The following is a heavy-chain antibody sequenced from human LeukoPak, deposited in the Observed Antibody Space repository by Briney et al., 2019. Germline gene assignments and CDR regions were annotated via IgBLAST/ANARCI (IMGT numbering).Heavy chain of an antibody. CDR2: IRPDGSEA. D-gene: IGHD3-16*01. V-gene: IGHV3-7*04. Sequence: GGSLRLSCTASGFTFSSYNMYWVRQAPGRGLEWVAVIRPDGSEAAYVDSVIGRFTISRDNAKNSLFLQMISLRVEDTAVYYCTRDRAYKTFDYWGQGALVTVSS. CDR3: TRDRAYKTFDY. J-gene: IGHJ4*02. CDR1: GFTFSSYN.